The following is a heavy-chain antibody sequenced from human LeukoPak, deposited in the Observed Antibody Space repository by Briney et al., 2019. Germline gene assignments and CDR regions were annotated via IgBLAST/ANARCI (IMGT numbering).Heavy chain of an antibody. D-gene: IGHD2-15*01. V-gene: IGHV3-43*01. Sequence: GWSLRLSCAASGFTFDDYTMHWVRQAPGKGLEWVSLISWDGGSTYYADSVKGRFTISRDNSKNSLYLQMNSLRTEDTALYYCAKGVVVAATLGFYYYGMDVWGQGTTVTVSS. J-gene: IGHJ6*02. CDR3: AKGVVVAATLGFYYYGMDV. CDR2: ISWDGGST. CDR1: GFTFDDYT.